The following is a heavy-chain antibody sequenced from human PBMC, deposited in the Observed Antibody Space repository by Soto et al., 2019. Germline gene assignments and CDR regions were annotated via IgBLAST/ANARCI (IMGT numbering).Heavy chain of an antibody. CDR1: GYSFSTYS. V-gene: IGHV1-3*01. Sequence: QVQVVQSGAEVKKPGASVKVSCKASGYSFSTYSMHWVRQAPGQGLEWMGWINGANGNTRYSQKFKDSVSISRDTPASTGYMELGSLRSEDTAVYYCARGKGMEENYYYHGMDVWGPGTTVIVSS. J-gene: IGHJ6*02. CDR3: ARGKGMEENYYYHGMDV. CDR2: INGANGNT. D-gene: IGHD1-1*01.